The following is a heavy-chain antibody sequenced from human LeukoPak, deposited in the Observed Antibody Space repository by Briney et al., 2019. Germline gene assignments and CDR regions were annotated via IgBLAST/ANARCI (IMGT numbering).Heavy chain of an antibody. D-gene: IGHD6-13*01. Sequence: SETLSLTCAVYGGSFSGYYWSWIRQPPGKGLEWIGEINHGGSTSDNSPLKSRVTMSVDTSKNQFSLKLSSVTAADTAVYYCARLVHPQVWAAAGYFDYWGQGILVTVSS. CDR2: INHGGST. V-gene: IGHV4-34*01. CDR1: GGSFSGYY. CDR3: ARLVHPQVWAAAGYFDY. J-gene: IGHJ4*02.